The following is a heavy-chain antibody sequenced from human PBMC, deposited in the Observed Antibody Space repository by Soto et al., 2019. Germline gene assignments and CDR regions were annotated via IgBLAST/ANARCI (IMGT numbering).Heavy chain of an antibody. J-gene: IGHJ5*02. Sequence: SETLSLTCTVSGVYISNYYWTWIRQPPGKGLEWIGYAYYSGSTNYNPSLKSRVTMSVDTSKNQFSLKLNSVTAADTAVYYCARKYCSGGDCYPQGNWFAPWGRGSLVPASS. CDR1: GVYISNYY. V-gene: IGHV4-59*01. CDR2: AYYSGST. CDR3: ARKYCSGGDCYPQGNWFAP. D-gene: IGHD2-15*01.